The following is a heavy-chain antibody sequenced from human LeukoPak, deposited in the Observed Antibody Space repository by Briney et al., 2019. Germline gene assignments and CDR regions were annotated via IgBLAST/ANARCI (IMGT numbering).Heavy chain of an antibody. D-gene: IGHD3-16*01. CDR2: IDPNSGGT. J-gene: IGHJ4*02. CDR3: ARDRGPYTRDY. Sequence: SVKVSCKTSGYSFTGHYIHWVRQAPGQGFEWMGRIDPNSGGTHSAQKFQSRVTMTRDISISTAYMELSRLTPDDTAVYYCARDRGPYTRDYWGQGTLVTVSS. V-gene: IGHV1-2*06. CDR1: GYSFTGHY.